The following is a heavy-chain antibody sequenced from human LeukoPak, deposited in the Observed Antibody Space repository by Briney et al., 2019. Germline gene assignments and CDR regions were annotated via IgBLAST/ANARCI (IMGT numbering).Heavy chain of an antibody. V-gene: IGHV3-15*01. CDR2: IKSKRDGGTI. J-gene: IGHJ4*02. CDR3: TTVGSAWNFDY. CDR1: GFTFTNAW. D-gene: IGHD6-25*01. Sequence: KAGGSLRLSCAASGFTFTNAWMTWVRQAPGKGLEWVGRIKSKRDGGTIDYAAPVKGRFTISRDDSKDTLYLQMNNLKIEDAAIYYCTTVGSAWNFDYWGQGTLVTV.